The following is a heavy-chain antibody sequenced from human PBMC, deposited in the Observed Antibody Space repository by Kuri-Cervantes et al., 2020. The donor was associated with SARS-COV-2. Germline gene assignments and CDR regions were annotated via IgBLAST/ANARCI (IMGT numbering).Heavy chain of an antibody. Sequence: SETLSLTCTVSGGSISSHYWSWIRQPPGKGLEWMGYIYYSGSTNYNPSLKSRVTISVDTSKNQFSLNLSSVTAADTAAYYCARHPSELNQLLYWGYYYSLDVWGKGTTVIVSS. V-gene: IGHV4-59*11. CDR3: ARHPSELNQLLYWGYYYSLDV. J-gene: IGHJ6*03. CDR2: IYYSGST. CDR1: GGSISSHY. D-gene: IGHD2-2*02.